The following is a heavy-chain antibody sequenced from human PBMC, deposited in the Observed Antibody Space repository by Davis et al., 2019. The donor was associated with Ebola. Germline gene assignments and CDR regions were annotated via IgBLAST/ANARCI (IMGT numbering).Heavy chain of an antibody. CDR3: ATGYSYGTDAFDI. CDR2: ISPYNDNT. CDR1: GYTFTTFG. V-gene: IGHV1-18*01. D-gene: IGHD5-18*01. J-gene: IGHJ3*02. Sequence: ASVKVSCKASGYTFTTFGINWVRQAPGQGLEWMGWISPYNDNTKYAQKFQGRVTMTTDTSTSTASMELRSLRSDDTAVYYCATGYSYGTDAFDIWGQGTMVAVSS.